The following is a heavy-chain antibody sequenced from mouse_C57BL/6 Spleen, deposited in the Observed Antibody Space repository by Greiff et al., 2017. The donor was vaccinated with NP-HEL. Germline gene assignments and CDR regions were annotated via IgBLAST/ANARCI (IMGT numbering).Heavy chain of an antibody. CDR1: GYTFTSYW. CDR2: IHPNSGST. CDR3: ARGGLGYDYSWFAY. D-gene: IGHD2-4*01. J-gene: IGHJ3*01. V-gene: IGHV1-64*01. Sequence: QVQLQQPGAELVKPGASVKLSCKASGYTFTSYWMHWVKQRPGQGLEWIGMIHPNSGSTNYNEKFKSKATLTVDKSSSTAYMQLSSLTSEDSAVYYCARGGLGYDYSWFAYWGQGTLVTVSA.